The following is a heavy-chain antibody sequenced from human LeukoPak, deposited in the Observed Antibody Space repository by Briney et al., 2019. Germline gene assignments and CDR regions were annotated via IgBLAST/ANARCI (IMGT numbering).Heavy chain of an antibody. D-gene: IGHD3-10*01. CDR3: ATEGGSGSYYGDDAFDM. CDR1: GFIFGSYA. J-gene: IGHJ3*02. Sequence: GGSLRLSCAASGFIFGSYAMSWVRQAPGKGLEWVGRVKSKADDGTTDYAAPVQGRFTISRDDSKNTLSLQMNSLKTEDTAVYYCATEGGSGSYYGDDAFDMWGQGTMVTVSS. V-gene: IGHV3-15*01. CDR2: VKSKADDGTT.